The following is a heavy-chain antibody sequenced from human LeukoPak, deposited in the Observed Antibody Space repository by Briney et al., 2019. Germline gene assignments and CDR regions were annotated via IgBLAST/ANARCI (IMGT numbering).Heavy chain of an antibody. J-gene: IGHJ6*02. V-gene: IGHV3-30*18. D-gene: IGHD3-10*01. CDR2: ISYDGSNK. Sequence: GRSLRLSCAASGFTFSSYGMHWVRQAPGKGLEWVAVISYDGSNKYYADSVKGRFTNSRDNSKNTLYLQMDSLRPEDTAVYYCAKINQPFGSGSYFYYYGMGVWGQGTTVTVSS. CDR3: AKINQPFGSGSYFYYYGMGV. CDR1: GFTFSSYG.